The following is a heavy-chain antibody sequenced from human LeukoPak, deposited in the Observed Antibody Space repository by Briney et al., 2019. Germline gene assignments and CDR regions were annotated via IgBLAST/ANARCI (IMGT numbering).Heavy chain of an antibody. J-gene: IGHJ6*02. V-gene: IGHV3-21*01. CDR3: ARESLWGSPDYDFWSGNYFYYGMDV. D-gene: IGHD3-3*01. CDR2: ISSSGSYI. CDR1: GFTFSSYS. Sequence: PGGSLRLSCAASGFTFSSYSMTWVRQAPGKGLEWVSSISSSGSYIYYGDSVKGRFTISRDNAKNSLYLQMNSLRAEDTAVYYCARESLWGSPDYDFWSGNYFYYGMDVWGQGTTVTVSS.